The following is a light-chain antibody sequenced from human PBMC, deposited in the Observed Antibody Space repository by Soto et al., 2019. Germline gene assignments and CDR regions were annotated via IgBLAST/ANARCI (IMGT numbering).Light chain of an antibody. J-gene: IGKJ1*01. CDR1: QSVSKNY. V-gene: IGKV3-20*01. Sequence: ESVLMQSPGTLSLSPGERSTLSCMAIQSVSKNYLAWYQQKPGQAPRLLIYGASNRATGIPDRLSGSGSGTDFTLTISRLEPEEFAVYYCQQYGSSGTFGQGTKVDIK. CDR3: QQYGSSGT. CDR2: GAS.